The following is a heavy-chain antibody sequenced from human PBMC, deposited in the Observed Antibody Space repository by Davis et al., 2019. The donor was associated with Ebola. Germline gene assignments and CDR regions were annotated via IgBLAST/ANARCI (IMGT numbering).Heavy chain of an antibody. CDR3: ARVRVSTYFYGMDV. CDR2: IYYSGST. V-gene: IGHV4-39*07. CDR1: GGSISSSSYY. D-gene: IGHD5/OR15-5a*01. Sequence: PSETLSLTCTVSGGSISSSSYYWGWIRQPPGKGLEWIGSIYYSGSTYYNPSLKSRVTISVDTSKNQFSLKLSSVTAADTAVYYCARVRVSTYFYGMDVWGQGTTVTVSS. J-gene: IGHJ6*02.